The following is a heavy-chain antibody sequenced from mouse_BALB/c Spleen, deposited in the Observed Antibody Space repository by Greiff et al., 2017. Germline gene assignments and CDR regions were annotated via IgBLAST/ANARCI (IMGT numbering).Heavy chain of an antibody. CDR2: INPNNGGT. V-gene: IGHV1-18*01. D-gene: IGHD4-1*01. J-gene: IGHJ4*01. CDR3: ARKTGRGRNAMDY. CDR1: GYTFTDYN. Sequence: VHVKQSGPELVKPGASVKIPCKASGYTFTDYNMDWVKQSHGKSLEWIGDINPNNGGTIYNQKFKGKATLTVDKSSSTAYMELRSLTSEDTAVYYCARKTGRGRNAMDYWGQGTSVTVSS.